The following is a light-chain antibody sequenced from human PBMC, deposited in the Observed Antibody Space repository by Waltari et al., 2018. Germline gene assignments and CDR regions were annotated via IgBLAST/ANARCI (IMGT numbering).Light chain of an antibody. V-gene: IGKV3-11*01. J-gene: IGKJ4*01. CDR1: QSVSIN. Sequence: EIVLTQSPATLSLSPGQRATLSCRASQSVSINLGWYQQKLGQPPRLLLYDTSNRATGIPDRFSASGFGTDFTLTISSLEPEDFAVYFCQQTSSWPLTFGGGTKVEIK. CDR3: QQTSSWPLT. CDR2: DTS.